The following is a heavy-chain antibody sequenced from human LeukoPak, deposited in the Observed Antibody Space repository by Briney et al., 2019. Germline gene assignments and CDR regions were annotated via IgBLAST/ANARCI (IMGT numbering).Heavy chain of an antibody. J-gene: IGHJ4*02. Sequence: GGSLRLSCAASGFTFSSYAMSWVRQAPGKGLEWGSAISGSGGSTYYADSVKGRFTISRDNSKNTLYLQMNSLRAEDTAVYYCAKNFDWLNYYFDYWGQGTLVTVSS. D-gene: IGHD3-9*01. CDR1: GFTFSSYA. V-gene: IGHV3-23*01. CDR3: AKNFDWLNYYFDY. CDR2: ISGSGGST.